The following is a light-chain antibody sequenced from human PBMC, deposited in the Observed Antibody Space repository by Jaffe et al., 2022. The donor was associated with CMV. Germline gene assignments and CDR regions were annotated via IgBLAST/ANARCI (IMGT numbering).Light chain of an antibody. CDR1: QTVLSSSNNKNF. J-gene: IGKJ2*01. V-gene: IGKV4-1*01. CDR2: WAS. Sequence: DIVMTQSPDSLPVSLGERATINCKSSQTVLSSSNNKNFLAWYQQRPGQPPKLLIYWASTRESGVPDRFSGSGSGTDFTLTISSLQAEDVAVYYCQQYYRTPPTFGQGTKLEIK. CDR3: QQYYRTPPT.